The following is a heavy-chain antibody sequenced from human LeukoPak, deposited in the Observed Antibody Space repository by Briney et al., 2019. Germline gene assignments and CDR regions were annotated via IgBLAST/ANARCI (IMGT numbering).Heavy chain of an antibody. CDR1: GFTFDRFT. Sequence: GALILSCAASGFTFDRFTIHWVRQLPGKGLEWVSLINRRGHTFYADSVRGRFTISRDNNRNSVFLQMDSLRPEDTALYHCAKEVDCPSDCLFFHSWGQGTLVTVSS. CDR3: AKEVDCPSDCLFFHS. D-gene: IGHD2-21*02. V-gene: IGHV3-43*01. J-gene: IGHJ4*02. CDR2: INRRGHT.